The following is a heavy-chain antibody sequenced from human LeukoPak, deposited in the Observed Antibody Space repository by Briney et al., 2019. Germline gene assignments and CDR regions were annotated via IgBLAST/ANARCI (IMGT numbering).Heavy chain of an antibody. CDR2: ISSSGSTI. Sequence: GGSLRLSCAASGFTFSSYEMNWVRQAPGKGLEWVSYISSSGSTIYYADSVKGRFTISRDNAKNSLYLQMNSLRAEDTAVYYCARDQPRTAARPRYFDYWGQGTLVTVSS. CDR1: GFTFSSYE. V-gene: IGHV3-48*03. J-gene: IGHJ4*02. D-gene: IGHD6-6*01. CDR3: ARDQPRTAARPRYFDY.